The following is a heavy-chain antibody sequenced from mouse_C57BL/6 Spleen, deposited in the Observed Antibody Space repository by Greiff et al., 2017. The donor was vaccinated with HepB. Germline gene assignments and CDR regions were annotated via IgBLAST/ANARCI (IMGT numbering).Heavy chain of an antibody. CDR2: IHPNSGST. CDR3: ATVVAPGFVY. D-gene: IGHD1-1*01. Sequence: VQLQQSGAELVKPGASVKLSCKASGYTFTSYWMHWVKQRPGQGLEWIGMIHPNSGSTNYNEKFKSKATLTVDKSSSTAYMQLSSLTSEASAVYYCATVVAPGFVYWGQGTTLTVSS. V-gene: IGHV1-64*01. J-gene: IGHJ2*01. CDR1: GYTFTSYW.